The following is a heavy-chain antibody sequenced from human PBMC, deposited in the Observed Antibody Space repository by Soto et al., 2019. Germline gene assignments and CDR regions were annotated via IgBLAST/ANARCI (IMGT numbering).Heavy chain of an antibody. CDR3: TTPPDYYDSSGYSDAFDI. J-gene: IGHJ3*02. Sequence: GGSLRLSCAASGFTFSNALMSWVRQSPGKGLEWVGRIKSKTDGGTTDYAAPVKGRFTISRDDSKNTLYLQMNSLKTEDTAVYYCTTPPDYYDSSGYSDAFDIWGQGTMVTVSS. D-gene: IGHD3-22*01. V-gene: IGHV3-15*01. CDR1: GFTFSNAL. CDR2: IKSKTDGGTT.